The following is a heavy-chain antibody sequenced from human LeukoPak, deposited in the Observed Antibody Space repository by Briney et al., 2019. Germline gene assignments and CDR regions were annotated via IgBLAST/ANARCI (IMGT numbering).Heavy chain of an antibody. V-gene: IGHV3-23*01. J-gene: IGHJ4*02. CDR3: ARDRGDYSNYEIDY. CDR2: ISGSGGST. CDR1: GFTFSSYA. Sequence: GGSLRLSCAASGFTFSSYAMSWVRQVPGKGLEWVSAISGSGGSTYYADSVKGRFTISRDNSKNTLYLQMNSLRAEDTAVYYCARDRGDYSNYEIDYWGQGTLVTVSS. D-gene: IGHD4-11*01.